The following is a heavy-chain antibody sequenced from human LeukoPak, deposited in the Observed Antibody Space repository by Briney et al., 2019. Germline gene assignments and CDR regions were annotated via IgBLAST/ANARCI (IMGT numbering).Heavy chain of an antibody. D-gene: IGHD6-6*01. CDR1: GFTFSSYG. CDR2: ISGSGGST. Sequence: PGGTLRLSCTASGFTFSSYGMSWVRQAPGKGLEWVSVISGSGGSTYYADSVKGRFTISRDNSKNTLYLQMNSLRAEDTAVYYCASSSSYGGYWGQGTLVTVSS. V-gene: IGHV3-23*01. J-gene: IGHJ4*02. CDR3: ASSSSYGGY.